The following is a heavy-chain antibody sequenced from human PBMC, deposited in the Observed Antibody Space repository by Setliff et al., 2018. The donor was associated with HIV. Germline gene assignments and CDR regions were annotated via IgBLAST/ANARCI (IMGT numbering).Heavy chain of an antibody. Sequence: ASVKVSCKASGYTFSRYGISWVRQAPGQGLEWMGWISGYNGNTKYVQKFQGRFTISRDNSKNTLFLEMSSLSADDTAIYYCAKLPHSSAWYSPFYYFEYWGQGTLVTVSS. CDR1: GYTFSRYG. CDR2: ISGYNGNT. V-gene: IGHV1-18*01. J-gene: IGHJ4*02. CDR3: AKLPHSSAWYSPFYYFEY. D-gene: IGHD6-19*01.